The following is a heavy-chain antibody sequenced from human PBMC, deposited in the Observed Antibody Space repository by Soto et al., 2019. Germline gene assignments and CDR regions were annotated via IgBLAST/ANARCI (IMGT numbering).Heavy chain of an antibody. CDR1: GGSISSYY. J-gene: IGHJ6*02. Sequence: PSETLSLTCTVSGGSISSYYWSWIRQPPGKGLEWIGYIYYSGSTNYNPSLKSRVTISVDTSKNQFSLKLSSVTAADTAVYYCARDSSGPYYYHYGMAVSGQGTTVTVSS. CDR2: IYYSGST. V-gene: IGHV4-59*01. D-gene: IGHD3-22*01. CDR3: ARDSSGPYYYHYGMAV.